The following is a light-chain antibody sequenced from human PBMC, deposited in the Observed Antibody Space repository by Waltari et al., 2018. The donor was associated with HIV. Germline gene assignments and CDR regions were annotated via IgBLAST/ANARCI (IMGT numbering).Light chain of an antibody. CDR1: SSNIGNNF. V-gene: IGLV1-51*02. Sequence: QSVLTQSPSVSAAPGQKVAIPCSGSSSNIGNNFVSWYHQLSGTAPKLLIYETNKRPSGIPDRFSASKSGTSATLVITGLQTGDEADYYCGTWDSSLSSVVFGGGTKLAVL. CDR3: GTWDSSLSSVV. CDR2: ETN. J-gene: IGLJ3*02.